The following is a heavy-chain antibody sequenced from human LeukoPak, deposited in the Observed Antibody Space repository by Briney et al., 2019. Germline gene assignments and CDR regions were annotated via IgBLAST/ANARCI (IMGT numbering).Heavy chain of an antibody. Sequence: SETLSLTCTVSGGSISSYYWSWIRQPPGKGLEWIGYIYYSGSTKYNPSLKSRVTISLDTSKNQFSLKLSSVTAADTAVYYCARHGGSTGYYYLYWGQGTLVTVSS. CDR3: ARHGGSTGYYYLY. CDR2: IYYSGST. D-gene: IGHD3-22*01. J-gene: IGHJ4*02. V-gene: IGHV4-59*01. CDR1: GGSISSYY.